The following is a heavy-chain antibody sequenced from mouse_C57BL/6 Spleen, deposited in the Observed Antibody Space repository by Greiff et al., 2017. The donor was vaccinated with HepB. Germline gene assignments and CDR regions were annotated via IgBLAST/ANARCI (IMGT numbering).Heavy chain of an antibody. CDR2: IDPETGGT. V-gene: IGHV1-15*01. J-gene: IGHJ3*01. D-gene: IGHD1-1*01. CDR3: TPHYYGSMFAY. CDR1: GYTFTDYE. Sequence: QVQLQQSGAELVRPGASVTLSCKASGYTFTDYEMHWVKQTPVHGLEWIGAIDPETGGTAYNQKFKGKAILTADKSSSTAYMELRSLTSEDSAVYYCTPHYYGSMFAYWGQGTLVTVSA.